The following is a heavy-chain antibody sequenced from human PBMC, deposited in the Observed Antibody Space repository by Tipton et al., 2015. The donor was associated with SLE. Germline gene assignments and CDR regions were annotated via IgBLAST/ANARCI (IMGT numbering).Heavy chain of an antibody. CDR2: IFYGGKT. D-gene: IGHD3-10*01. CDR3: ARQGSGAFDM. V-gene: IGHV4-59*11. CDR1: GASLNSHY. Sequence: TLSLTCTVSGASLNSHYWSWLRQPPGKGLEWIGYIFYGGKTNYNPSLKRRVTMSEDTTKNQFSLRLSSVTAADTAVYYCARQGSGAFDMWSQGTMVTVSS. J-gene: IGHJ3*02.